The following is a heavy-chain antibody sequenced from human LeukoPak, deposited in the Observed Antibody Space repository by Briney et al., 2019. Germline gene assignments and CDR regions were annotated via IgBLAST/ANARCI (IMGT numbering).Heavy chain of an antibody. D-gene: IGHD3-10*01. CDR1: GGSFSGYY. CDR2: INHSGST. V-gene: IGHV4-34*01. J-gene: IGHJ6*03. CDR3: ARRVRGVRGVITYYYYMDV. Sequence: PSETLSLTCAVYGGSFSGYYWSWIRQPPGKGLEWIGEINHSGSTNYNPSLKSRVTISVDTSKNQLSLKLSSVTAADTAVYYCARRVRGVRGVITYYYYMDVWGKGTTVTISS.